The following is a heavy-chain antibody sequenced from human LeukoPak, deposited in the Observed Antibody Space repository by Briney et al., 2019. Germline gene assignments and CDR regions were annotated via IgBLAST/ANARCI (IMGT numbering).Heavy chain of an antibody. J-gene: IGHJ5*02. D-gene: IGHD2-2*02. CDR3: ATLNLGYCSSTSCYTGEFDP. CDR1: GYTLTELS. Sequence: ASVKVSCKASGYTLTELSMHWVRQAPGKGLEWMGGFDPEDGETIYAQKFQGRVTMTEDTSTDTAYMELSSLRSEDTAVYYCATLNLGYCSSTSCYTGEFDPWGQGTLVTVSS. CDR2: FDPEDGET. V-gene: IGHV1-24*01.